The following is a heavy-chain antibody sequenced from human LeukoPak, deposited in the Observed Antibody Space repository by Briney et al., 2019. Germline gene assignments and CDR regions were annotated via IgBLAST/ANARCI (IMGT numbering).Heavy chain of an antibody. CDR1: GFTFSSYS. CDR2: ISSSSSYI. CDR3: AREENCSGGSCYFYYFDY. Sequence: GGSLRLSCAASGFTFSSYSMNWVRQAPGKGLEWDSSISSSSSYIYYADSVKGRFTISRDNAKNSLYLQMNSLRAEDTAVYYCAREENCSGGSCYFYYFDYWGQGTLVTVSS. V-gene: IGHV3-21*01. J-gene: IGHJ4*02. D-gene: IGHD2-15*01.